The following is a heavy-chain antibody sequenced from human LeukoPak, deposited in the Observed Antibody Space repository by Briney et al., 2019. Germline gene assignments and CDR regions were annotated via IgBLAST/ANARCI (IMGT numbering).Heavy chain of an antibody. CDR1: GFTFDDYG. V-gene: IGHV3-30*18. CDR3: AKDYGSGSYYPYYFDY. CDR2: ISSDGSNE. D-gene: IGHD3-10*01. J-gene: IGHJ4*02. Sequence: PGGSLRLSCAASGFTFDDYGMSWVRRAPGKGLEWVAVISSDGSNEFYPDSVKGRFTISRDNSKNTLSLQMNSLRPEDTAVYYCAKDYGSGSYYPYYFDYWGQGTLVTVSS.